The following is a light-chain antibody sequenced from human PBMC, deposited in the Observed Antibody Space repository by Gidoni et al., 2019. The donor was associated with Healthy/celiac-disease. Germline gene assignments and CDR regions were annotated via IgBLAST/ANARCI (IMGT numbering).Light chain of an antibody. CDR2: KDS. J-gene: IGLJ2*01. Sequence: SYELTQPPSVSVSPGQTARITCSGDAFPKQYAYWYPQKPGQAPLLVIYKDSERPSGIPERFSGSSSGTTVTLTISGVQAEDEADYYCQSADSSGTYREVFGGGTKLTVL. CDR3: QSADSSGTYREV. CDR1: AFPKQY. V-gene: IGLV3-25*03.